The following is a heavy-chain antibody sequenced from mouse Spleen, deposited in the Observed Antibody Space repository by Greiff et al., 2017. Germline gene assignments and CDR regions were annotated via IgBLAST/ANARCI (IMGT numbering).Heavy chain of an antibody. D-gene: IGHD4-1*01. CDR3: ARGGYLGPDY. V-gene: IGHV5-4*03. Sequence: EVMLVESGGGLVKPGGSLKLSCAASGFTFSSYAMSWVRQTPEKRLEWVATISDGGSYTYYPDNVKGRFTISRDNAKNNLYLQMSHLKSEDTAMYYCARGGYLGPDYWGQGTTLTVSS. J-gene: IGHJ2*01. CDR2: ISDGGSYT. CDR1: GFTFSSYA.